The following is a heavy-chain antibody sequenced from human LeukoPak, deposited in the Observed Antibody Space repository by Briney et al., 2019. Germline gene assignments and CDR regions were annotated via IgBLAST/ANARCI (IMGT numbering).Heavy chain of an antibody. V-gene: IGHV1-69*04. J-gene: IGHJ5*02. CDR1: GGTFSNYV. CDR3: ATQHKLELRLSKWFDP. Sequence: SVTVSFTTSGGTFSNYVINWVRQAPGQGLEWMGRIIPIFGVTKYAQKFQGRVTITADTSTSTGYMELSSLRSEDTAVYYCATQHKLELRLSKWFDPWGQGTLVTVSS. CDR2: IIPIFGVT. D-gene: IGHD1-7*01.